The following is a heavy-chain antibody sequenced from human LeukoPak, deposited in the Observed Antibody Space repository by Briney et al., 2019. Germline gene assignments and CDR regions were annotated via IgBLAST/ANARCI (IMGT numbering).Heavy chain of an antibody. J-gene: IGHJ6*02. V-gene: IGHV4-59*01. CDR3: ARDPLVYGMDV. CDR2: IYYSGST. Sequence: SETLSLTCTVSGGSISGYYWSWIQQPPGKGLEWIGYIYYSGSTNYNPSLKSRVTISVDTSKNQFSLKLSSVTAADTAVYYCARDPLVYGMDVWGQGTTVTVSS. CDR1: GGSISGYY.